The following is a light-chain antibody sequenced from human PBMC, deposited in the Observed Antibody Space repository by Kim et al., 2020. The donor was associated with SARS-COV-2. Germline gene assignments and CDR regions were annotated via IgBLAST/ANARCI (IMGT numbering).Light chain of an antibody. J-gene: IGLJ3*02. CDR3: CSYAGRPWV. Sequence: PGQSVTISCTGSSSNVGTYNYVSWYQQHPGQTPKVILYDVTQRPSGVPDRFSGSKSGNTASLTISGVQTEDEAEYYCCSYAGRPWVFGGGTQLTVL. CDR2: DVT. CDR1: SSNVGTYNY. V-gene: IGLV2-11*03.